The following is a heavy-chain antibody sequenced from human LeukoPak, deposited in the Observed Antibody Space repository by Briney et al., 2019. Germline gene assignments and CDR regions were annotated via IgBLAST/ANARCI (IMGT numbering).Heavy chain of an antibody. Sequence: ETLSLTCTVSGGSISSCYWTWLRQPPGKGLEWIGYIYYSGSTNYNPSLKSRVTISVDTSKNQFSLKLSSLTAADTAVYYCARRRAVPGFYYFDYWGQGTLVTVSS. CDR3: ARRRAVPGFYYFDY. D-gene: IGHD6-19*01. CDR2: IYYSGST. CDR1: GGSISSCY. J-gene: IGHJ4*02. V-gene: IGHV4-59*08.